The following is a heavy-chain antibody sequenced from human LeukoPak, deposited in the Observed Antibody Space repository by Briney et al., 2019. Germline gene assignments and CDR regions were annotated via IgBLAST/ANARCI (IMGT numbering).Heavy chain of an antibody. CDR3: ARSKWSGSYSDFDY. CDR1: GFTFSSYS. J-gene: IGHJ4*02. Sequence: GGSLRLSCAASGFTFSSYSMNWVRRAPGKGLEWVSSISSSSSYIYYADSVKGRFTISRDNAKNSLYLQMNSLRAEDTAVYYCARSKWSGSYSDFDYWGQGTLVTVSS. V-gene: IGHV3-21*01. CDR2: ISSSSSYI. D-gene: IGHD1-26*01.